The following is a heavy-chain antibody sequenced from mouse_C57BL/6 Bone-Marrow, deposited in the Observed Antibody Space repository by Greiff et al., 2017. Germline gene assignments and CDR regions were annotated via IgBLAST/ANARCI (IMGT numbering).Heavy chain of an antibody. CDR3: ARGYDYDYAMDY. J-gene: IGHJ4*01. V-gene: IGHV1-39*01. CDR2: INPNYGTT. Sequence: EVKLVESGPELVKPGASVKISCKASGYSFTDYNMNWVKQSNGKSLEWIGVINPNYGTTSYNQKFKGMATLTVDQSSSTAYMQLNSLTYEDSAVYYCARGYDYDYAMDYWGQGTSVTVSS. CDR1: GYSFTDYN. D-gene: IGHD2-4*01.